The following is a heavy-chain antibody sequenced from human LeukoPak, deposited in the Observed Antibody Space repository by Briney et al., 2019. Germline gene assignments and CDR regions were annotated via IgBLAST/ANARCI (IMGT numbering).Heavy chain of an antibody. Sequence: GGSLRLSCAASGFTFSSYGMHWVRQAPGKGLEWVSAISGSGGSTYYADSVKGRFTISRDNSKNTLYLQMNSLRAEDTAVYYCAKDNMGIAAADPFDYWGQGTLVTVSS. CDR3: AKDNMGIAAADPFDY. J-gene: IGHJ4*02. D-gene: IGHD6-13*01. CDR2: ISGSGGST. CDR1: GFTFSSYG. V-gene: IGHV3-23*01.